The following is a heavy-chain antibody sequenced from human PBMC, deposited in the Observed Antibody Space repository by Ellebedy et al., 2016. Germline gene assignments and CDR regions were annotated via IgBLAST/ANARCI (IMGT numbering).Heavy chain of an antibody. Sequence: GSLRLXXAVSGGSISSYYWSWIRQPPGKGLEWIGYIYYSGSTYYNPSLKSRVTISVDTSKNQFSLKLSSVTAADTAVYYCATLSQYSSSYLHYWGQGTLVTVSS. CDR3: ATLSQYSSSYLHY. V-gene: IGHV4-59*04. D-gene: IGHD6-6*01. CDR1: GGSISSYY. J-gene: IGHJ4*02. CDR2: IYYSGST.